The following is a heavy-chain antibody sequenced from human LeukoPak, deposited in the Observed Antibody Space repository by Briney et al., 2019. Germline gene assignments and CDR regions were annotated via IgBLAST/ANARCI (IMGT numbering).Heavy chain of an antibody. Sequence: SETLSLTCTVSGDSFSSVTDYWAWSRQPPGKGLEWIASGDYSGGTYYNPSLESRVAISADMSKNQFSLKLTSVTGADTAVYYCAGERGEEYSSGWYNSNYFDNWGQGIRVTVSS. V-gene: IGHV4-39*07. CDR3: AGERGEEYSSGWYNSNYFDN. J-gene: IGHJ4*02. CDR2: GDYSGGT. CDR1: GDSFSSVTDY. D-gene: IGHD6-19*01.